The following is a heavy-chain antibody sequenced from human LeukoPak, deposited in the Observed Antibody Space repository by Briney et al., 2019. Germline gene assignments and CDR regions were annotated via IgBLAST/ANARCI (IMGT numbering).Heavy chain of an antibody. CDR2: INHSGCT. V-gene: IGHV4-34*01. J-gene: IGHJ5*02. CDR3: ARGLSSTSCYWCPNWFDP. CDR1: GGSFSGYY. Sequence: SETLSLTCAVYGGSFSGYYWSWIRQPPGKGLEWIGEINHSGCTNYNPSLKSRVTISVDTSKNQFSLKLSSVTAADAAVYYCARGLSSTSCYWCPNWFDPWGQGTLVTVSS. D-gene: IGHD2-2*01.